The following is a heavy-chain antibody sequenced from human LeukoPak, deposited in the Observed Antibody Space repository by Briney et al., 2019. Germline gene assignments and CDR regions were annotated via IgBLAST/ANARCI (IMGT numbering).Heavy chain of an antibody. CDR2: IYYSGST. J-gene: IGHJ5*02. CDR3: ARVEGIDFWSGYYPNWFDP. D-gene: IGHD3-3*01. Sequence: SETLSLTCTVSGGSISSNSYYWGWIRQPPGKGLEWIGSIYYSGSTYYNPSLKSRVTISVDTSKNQFSLKLSSVTAADTAVYYCARVEGIDFWSGYYPNWFDPWGQGTLVTVSS. V-gene: IGHV4-39*07. CDR1: GGSISSNSYY.